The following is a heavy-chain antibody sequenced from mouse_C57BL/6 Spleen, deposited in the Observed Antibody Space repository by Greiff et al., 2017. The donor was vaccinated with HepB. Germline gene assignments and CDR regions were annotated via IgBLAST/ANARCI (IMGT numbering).Heavy chain of an antibody. Sequence: VQLQQPGAELVKPGASVKLSCKASGYTFTSYWMHWVKQRPGQGLEWIGMIHPNSGSTNYNEKFKSKATLTVDKSSSTAYMQLSSLTSEDSAVYYCARRGIYDGYYHFDYWGRGTTLTVSS. D-gene: IGHD2-3*01. CDR2: IHPNSGST. J-gene: IGHJ2*01. CDR3: ARRGIYDGYYHFDY. V-gene: IGHV1-64*01. CDR1: GYTFTSYW.